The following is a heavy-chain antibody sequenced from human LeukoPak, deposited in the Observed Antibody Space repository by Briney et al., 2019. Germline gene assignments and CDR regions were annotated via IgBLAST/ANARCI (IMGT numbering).Heavy chain of an antibody. V-gene: IGHV4-34*01. CDR2: INHSGST. D-gene: IGHD2-2*01. Sequence: SETLSLTCTVSGASLSGYYWTWIRQPPGKGLEWIGEINHSGSTNYNPSLKSRVTISVDTSKNQFSLKLSSVTAADTAVYYCARRGSRCSSTSCLRGYFDYWGQGTLVTVSS. CDR1: GASLSGYY. CDR3: ARRGSRCSSTSCLRGYFDY. J-gene: IGHJ4*02.